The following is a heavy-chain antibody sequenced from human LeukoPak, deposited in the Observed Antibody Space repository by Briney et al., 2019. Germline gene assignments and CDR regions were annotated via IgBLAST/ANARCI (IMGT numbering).Heavy chain of an antibody. Sequence: GGSLRLSCAASGFTFSSYWMHWVRQTPGKGLVWVSRINSDGSSTSYADSVKGRFTISRDNAKNTLYLQMNSLRAEDTAVYYCARDSGYSSLFDYWGQGTLVTVSS. CDR1: GFTFSSYW. V-gene: IGHV3-74*01. J-gene: IGHJ4*02. D-gene: IGHD6-13*01. CDR3: ARDSGYSSLFDY. CDR2: INSDGSST.